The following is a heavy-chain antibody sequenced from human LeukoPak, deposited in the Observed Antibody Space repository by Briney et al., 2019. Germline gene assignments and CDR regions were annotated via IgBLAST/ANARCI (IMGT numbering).Heavy chain of an antibody. V-gene: IGHV4-30-2*05. CDR3: ASASIAGTRFDP. D-gene: IGHD1-20*01. CDR2: IYHSGST. J-gene: IGHJ5*02. CDR1: GGSLSSGGYY. Sequence: SQTLSLTCTVSGGSLSSGGYYWSWIRQPPGKGLEWIGYIYHSGSTYHNPSLKSRVTISVDTSQNQFSLKLSSVTAADTAVYYCASASIAGTRFDPWGQGTLVTVSS.